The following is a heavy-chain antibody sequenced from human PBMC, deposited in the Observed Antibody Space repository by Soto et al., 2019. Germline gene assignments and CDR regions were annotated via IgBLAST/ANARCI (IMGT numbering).Heavy chain of an antibody. CDR3: ASMIGDPVLSFDS. V-gene: IGHV4-59*01. D-gene: IGHD3-10*02. CDR2: IFYSGST. Sequence: QVQLQESGPGLVKPSETLSLTCTVSGGSISSYYWRWIRQPPGKGLEWIGFIFYSGSTSYNPSLKSRVTISIDTSEYQFSLKLYSVTAADTAVYYCASMIGDPVLSFDSWGQGTPVAVSS. CDR1: GGSISSYY. J-gene: IGHJ5*01.